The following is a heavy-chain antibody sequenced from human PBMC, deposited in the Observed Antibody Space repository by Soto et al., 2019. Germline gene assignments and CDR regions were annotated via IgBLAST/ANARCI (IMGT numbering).Heavy chain of an antibody. J-gene: IGHJ6*02. CDR3: ARHFLWGGPINYDILTGSKHYYGMDV. CDR1: GYSFTSYW. Sequence: XESLKISCKGSGYSFTSYWIGWVRQMPGKGLEWMGIIYPGDSDTRYSPSFQGQVTISADKSISTAYLQWSSLKASDTAMYYCARHFLWGGPINYDILTGSKHYYGMDVWGQGTTVTVSS. D-gene: IGHD3-9*01. CDR2: IYPGDSDT. V-gene: IGHV5-51*01.